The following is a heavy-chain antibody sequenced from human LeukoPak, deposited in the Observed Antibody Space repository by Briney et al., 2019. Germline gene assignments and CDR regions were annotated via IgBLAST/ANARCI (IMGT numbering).Heavy chain of an antibody. CDR2: IFDSGNI. Sequence: PSETLSLTCTVSFASISSGGYYWTWIRQHPGKGLEWIGYIFDSGNIYYNPSLKSRLTISVDTSENQFSLKLTSVTAADTAIYYCASSYSNSWYDYWGQGILVTVSS. V-gene: IGHV4-31*03. J-gene: IGHJ4*02. D-gene: IGHD6-13*01. CDR1: FASISSGGYY. CDR3: ASSYSNSWYDY.